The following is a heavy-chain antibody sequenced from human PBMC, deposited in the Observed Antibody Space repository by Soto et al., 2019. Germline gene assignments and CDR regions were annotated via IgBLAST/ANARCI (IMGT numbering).Heavy chain of an antibody. J-gene: IGHJ6*02. Sequence: ASVKVSCKASGYTFTSYGISWVRQAPGQGLEWMGWISAYNGNTNYAQKLQGRVTMTTDTSTSTAYMELRSLRSDDTAVYYCARDNVVVPAALASYYYYGIDVWGQGTTVTVSS. CDR3: ARDNVVVPAALASYYYYGIDV. V-gene: IGHV1-18*01. CDR2: ISAYNGNT. CDR1: GYTFTSYG. D-gene: IGHD2-2*01.